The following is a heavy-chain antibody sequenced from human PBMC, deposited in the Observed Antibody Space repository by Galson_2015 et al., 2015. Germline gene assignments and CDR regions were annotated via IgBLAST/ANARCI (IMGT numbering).Heavy chain of an antibody. D-gene: IGHD6-13*01. CDR1: GGTFSSYA. CDR2: IIPIFGTA. V-gene: IGHV1-69*06. CDR3: ARVIAGLDYYYMDV. J-gene: IGHJ6*03. Sequence: SVKVSCKASGGTFSSYAISWVRQAPGQGLEWMGGIIPIFGTANYAQKFQGRVTITADKSTSTDYMDLSSLRSEDTAVYYCARVIAGLDYYYMDVWGKGTTVTVSS.